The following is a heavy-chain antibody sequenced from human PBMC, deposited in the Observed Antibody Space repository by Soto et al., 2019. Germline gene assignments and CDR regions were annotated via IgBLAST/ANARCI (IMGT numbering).Heavy chain of an antibody. V-gene: IGHV4-59*08. CDR3: ARLGSGAYDFWRGRNNWFGP. CDR2: IYYSGST. J-gene: IGHJ5*02. Sequence: SETLSLTCTVSGGSVIGNVYWSWIRQPPGKGLEWIGYIYYSGSTNYNPSLKSRVTISVDTSKNQFSLKLSSVTAADTAVYYCARLGSGAYDFWRGRNNWFGPWGQGTLVTVSS. CDR1: GGSVIGNVY. D-gene: IGHD3-3*01.